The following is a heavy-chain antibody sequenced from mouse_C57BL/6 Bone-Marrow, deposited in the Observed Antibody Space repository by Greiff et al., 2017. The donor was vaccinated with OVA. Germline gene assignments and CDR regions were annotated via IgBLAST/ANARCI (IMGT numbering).Heavy chain of an antibody. V-gene: IGHV1-26*01. Sequence: VQLKESGPELVKPGASVKISCKASGYTFTDYYMNWVKQSHGKSLEWIGDINPNNGGTSYNQKFKGKATLTVDKSSRTAYMELRSLTSEDSAVYYCARSGLGPFAYWGQGTLVTVSA. J-gene: IGHJ3*01. CDR2: INPNNGGT. CDR3: ARSGLGPFAY. D-gene: IGHD3-1*01. CDR1: GYTFTDYY.